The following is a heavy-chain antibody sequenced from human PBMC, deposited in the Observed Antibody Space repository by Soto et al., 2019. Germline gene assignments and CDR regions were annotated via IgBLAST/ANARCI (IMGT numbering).Heavy chain of an antibody. Sequence: GXLRLSCSASVFSFSTHAMSWVRQAPGEGLEWVSSISSGGTTTFYAASVEGRFTISRDKSKNTLYLQMNSLRADDTAVYYCAREGGSIGGWFGRKFDSWGQGTQVTVSS. V-gene: IGHV3-23*01. CDR1: VFSFSTHA. D-gene: IGHD3-10*01. J-gene: IGHJ4*02. CDR2: ISSGGTTT. CDR3: AREGGSIGGWFGRKFDS.